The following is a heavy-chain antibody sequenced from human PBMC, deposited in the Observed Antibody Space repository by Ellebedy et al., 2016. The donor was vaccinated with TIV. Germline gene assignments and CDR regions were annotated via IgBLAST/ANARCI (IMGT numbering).Heavy chain of an antibody. CDR2: IYWDDDK. D-gene: IGHD3-10*01. CDR1: GFSLSTSGVG. Sequence: SGPTLVXPTQTLTLTCTFSGFSLSTSGVGVGWTRQPPGKALEWLALIYWDDDKRYSPSLKSRLTITKDTSKNQVVLTMTNMDPVDTATYYCAHTITMVRGVITYHYYGMDVWGQGTTVTVSS. J-gene: IGHJ6*02. V-gene: IGHV2-5*02. CDR3: AHTITMVRGVITYHYYGMDV.